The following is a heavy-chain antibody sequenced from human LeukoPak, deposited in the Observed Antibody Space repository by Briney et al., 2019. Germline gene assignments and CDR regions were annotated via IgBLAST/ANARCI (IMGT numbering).Heavy chain of an antibody. CDR2: ISYDGSNK. CDR1: GFTFSSYA. Sequence: GGSLRLSCAASGFTFSSYAMHWVRQAPGKGLEWVAVISYDGSNKYYADSVKGRFTVSRDNSKNTLYLQMNSLRAEDTAVYYCARDSVAIGADYWGQGTLVTVSS. V-gene: IGHV3-30*01. CDR3: ARDSVAIGADY. J-gene: IGHJ4*02.